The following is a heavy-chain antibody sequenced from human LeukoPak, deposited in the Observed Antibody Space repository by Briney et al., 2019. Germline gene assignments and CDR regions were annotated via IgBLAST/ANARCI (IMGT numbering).Heavy chain of an antibody. CDR3: AATMITMVRGVIEY. V-gene: IGHV4-4*09. CDR1: GGSISSYH. CDR2: IYTSGST. J-gene: IGHJ4*02. Sequence: PSETLSLTCTVSGGSISSYHWSWIRQPPGKGLEWIGYIYTSGSTNYNPSLKSRVTISVDTSKNQFSLKLSSVTAADTAVYYCAATMITMVRGVIEYWGQGTLVTVSS. D-gene: IGHD3-10*01.